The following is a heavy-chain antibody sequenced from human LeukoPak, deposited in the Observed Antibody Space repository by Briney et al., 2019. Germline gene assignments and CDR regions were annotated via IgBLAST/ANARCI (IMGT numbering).Heavy chain of an antibody. CDR3: ARGFGYAGNYFDY. Sequence: GESLKISCRGSGYRFSSYWIGWVRQMPGKGLEWMGIIFLGDSDTRYSPSFQGQVTISDDKSISTAYLQWSSLEASDTAIYCARGFGYAGNYFDYWGQGTLVTVSS. J-gene: IGHJ4*02. D-gene: IGHD5-18*01. CDR1: GYRFSSYW. V-gene: IGHV5-51*01. CDR2: IFLGDSDT.